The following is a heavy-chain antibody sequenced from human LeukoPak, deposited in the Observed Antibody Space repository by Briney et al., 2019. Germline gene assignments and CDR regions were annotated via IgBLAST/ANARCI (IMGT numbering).Heavy chain of an antibody. CDR2: IIPMFGTA. J-gene: IGHJ5*02. V-gene: IGHV1-69*05. Sequence: SVKVSCKASGGTFSNYAISWVRQAPGQGLEWLGGIIPMFGTAKYAQKFQGRVTITTDEYTTTAYMELISLRVEDTAVHYCLKRQALRGRHRGFDPWGQGTLVTVTS. D-gene: IGHD3-10*01. CDR1: GGTFSNYA. CDR3: LKRQALRGRHRGFDP.